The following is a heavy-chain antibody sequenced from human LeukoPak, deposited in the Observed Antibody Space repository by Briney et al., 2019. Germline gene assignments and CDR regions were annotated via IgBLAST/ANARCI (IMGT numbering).Heavy chain of an antibody. CDR3: ARRRSDWEFDY. J-gene: IGHJ4*02. CDR1: GGSISSSSYY. CDR2: IYYSGST. D-gene: IGHD2-21*02. Sequence: SETLSLTCTVSGGSISSSSYYWGWIRQPPGMGLEWIGNIYYSGSTYYNPSLKSRVTISVDTSKSQFSLELNSVTAADTAVYYCARRRSDWEFDYWGQGTLVTVSS. V-gene: IGHV4-39*01.